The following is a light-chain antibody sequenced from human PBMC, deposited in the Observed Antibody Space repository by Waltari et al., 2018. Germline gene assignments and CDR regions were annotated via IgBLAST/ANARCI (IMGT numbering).Light chain of an antibody. CDR3: QQRRDWPLT. CDR1: QRVTTY. CDR2: DTS. J-gene: IGKJ4*02. V-gene: IGKV3-11*01. Sequence: CRCCQRVTTYLTCYKRKPGHAPRLLIYDTSNRATGVPARFSGSGFGTDFTLTISSLEPEDFAVYYCQQRRDWPLTFGGGTKVEIK.